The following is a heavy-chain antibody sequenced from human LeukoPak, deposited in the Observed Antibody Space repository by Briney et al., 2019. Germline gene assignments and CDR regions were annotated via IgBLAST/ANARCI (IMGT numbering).Heavy chain of an antibody. D-gene: IGHD3-9*01. J-gene: IGHJ5*02. Sequence: GGTLRLSCAASGFTFSSYGMSWVRQAPGKGLEWVSAVSGSGGSTYYADSVKGRFTISRDNSKNTLYLQMTSLRAEDTAVYYCAKDRRPYYDILTGYPSSNWFDPWGQGTLVTVPS. CDR3: AKDRRPYYDILTGYPSSNWFDP. CDR1: GFTFSSYG. V-gene: IGHV3-23*01. CDR2: VSGSGGST.